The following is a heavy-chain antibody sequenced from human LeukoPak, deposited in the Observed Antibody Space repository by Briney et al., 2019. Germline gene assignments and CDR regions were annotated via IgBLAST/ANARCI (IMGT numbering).Heavy chain of an antibody. J-gene: IGHJ3*02. D-gene: IGHD1-26*01. CDR2: IYYSWTT. V-gene: IGHV4-61*01. Sequence: PSETLSLTCTVSGGSVSSGSYYWSWIRQPPGKGLEWIGYIYYSWTTNYNPSLKSRVTISLDTSKNQFSLRLSSVTAADTAVYYCARETRLHSGSYSNDAFDIRGQGTMVTVSS. CDR3: ARETRLHSGSYSNDAFDI. CDR1: GGSVSSGSYY.